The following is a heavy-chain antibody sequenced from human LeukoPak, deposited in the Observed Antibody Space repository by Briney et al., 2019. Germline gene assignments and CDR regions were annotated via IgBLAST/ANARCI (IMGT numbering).Heavy chain of an antibody. CDR1: GFTFSSYG. Sequence: PGRSLRLSCAASGFTFSSYGMHWVRQAPGKGLEWVAVIWYEGTNKYYGDSVKGRFTISRDNSKNTLYLQMNSLRAEDTAMYYCARQGGLGSYATGSWFDPWGQGTLVTASS. CDR3: ARQGGLGSYATGSWFDP. V-gene: IGHV3-33*01. CDR2: IWYEGTNK. D-gene: IGHD1-26*01. J-gene: IGHJ5*02.